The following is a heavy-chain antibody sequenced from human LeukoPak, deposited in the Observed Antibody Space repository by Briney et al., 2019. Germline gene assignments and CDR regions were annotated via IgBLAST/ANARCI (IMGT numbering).Heavy chain of an antibody. J-gene: IGHJ4*02. V-gene: IGHV4-4*07. CDR2: IYTSGST. CDR3: ARDFDS. Sequence: SETLSLTCTVSGGSFNSYYWSWIRQPAGKGLEWIGLIYTSGSTNYNPSLKSRVTMSVDASKNQFSLKLSSVTAADTAVYYCARDFDSWGQGTLVIASS. CDR1: GGSFNSYY.